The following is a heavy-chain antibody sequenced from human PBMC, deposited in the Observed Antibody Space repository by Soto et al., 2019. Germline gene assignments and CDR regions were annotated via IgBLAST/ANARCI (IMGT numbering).Heavy chain of an antibody. J-gene: IGHJ6*02. D-gene: IGHD3-10*01. V-gene: IGHV1-69*05. CDR1: GGTFSSYA. Sequence: SVKVSCKASGGTFSSYAISWVRQAPGQGLEWMGGIIPIFGTANYAQKFQGRVTITTDTSTSTAYMELSSLRSEDTAVYYCARDWVGYYYGMDVWGQGTTVTVSS. CDR2: IIPIFGTA. CDR3: ARDWVGYYYGMDV.